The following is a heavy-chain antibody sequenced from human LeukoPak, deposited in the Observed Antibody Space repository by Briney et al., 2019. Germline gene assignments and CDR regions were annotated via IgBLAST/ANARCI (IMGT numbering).Heavy chain of an antibody. Sequence: GGSLRLSCAASGFTFSSYGMHWVRQAPAKGLEWVAFIRYDGSNKYYADSVKGRFTISRDNSKNTLYLQMNSLRAEDTAVYYCAKDAGLHTPYYFDYWGQGTLVTVSS. CDR1: GFTFSSYG. CDR3: AKDAGLHTPYYFDY. D-gene: IGHD5-24*01. J-gene: IGHJ4*02. CDR2: IRYDGSNK. V-gene: IGHV3-30*02.